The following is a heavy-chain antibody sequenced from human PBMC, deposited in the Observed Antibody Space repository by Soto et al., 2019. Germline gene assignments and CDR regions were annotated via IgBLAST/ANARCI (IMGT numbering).Heavy chain of an antibody. Sequence: QVHLVESGGGVVQPGRSLRLSCAPCGFPLSNYDMFWVRQAPGKGLEWVALILHDGSNKYYGDSVKGRFTISRDNSRNTLHLLMDSLRAEDTAVYYCAREYRRRFGEFSTKYGMDVWGQGTTVTVSS. CDR1: GFPLSNYD. J-gene: IGHJ6*02. CDR2: ILHDGSNK. CDR3: AREYRRRFGEFSTKYGMDV. V-gene: IGHV3-30*03. D-gene: IGHD3-10*01.